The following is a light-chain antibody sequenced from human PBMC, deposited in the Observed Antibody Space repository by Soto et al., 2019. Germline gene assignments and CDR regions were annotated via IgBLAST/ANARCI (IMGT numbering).Light chain of an antibody. CDR1: XTXXXXX. CDR2: GTS. CDR3: QXYGSSPLYS. J-gene: IGKJ2*01. V-gene: IGKV3-20*01. Sequence: EIVLTQSPGTLSLSPGERATLSCRXXXTXXXXXXAWYQQKRGQAPSLLIYGTSNRATGIPDRFSGSGSGTDFXXXXXXXXXXXXAVYHCQXYGSSPLYSFAQGTELEIK.